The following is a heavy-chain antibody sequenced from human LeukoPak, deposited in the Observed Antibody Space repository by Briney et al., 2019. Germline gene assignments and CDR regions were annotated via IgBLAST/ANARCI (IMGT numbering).Heavy chain of an antibody. CDR2: ISGSGETT. D-gene: IGHD1-1*01. CDR1: GFTFSKYA. J-gene: IGHJ4*02. CDR3: AKLVGSGTPPPDY. Sequence: GGSLRLSCAASGFTFSKYAMTWVRQAPGKGLEWVSFISGSGETTDYADSVKGRFTISRDNSKNTLSLQMNSLRVEDTAVYYCAKLVGSGTPPPDYWGQGTLVTVSS. V-gene: IGHV3-23*01.